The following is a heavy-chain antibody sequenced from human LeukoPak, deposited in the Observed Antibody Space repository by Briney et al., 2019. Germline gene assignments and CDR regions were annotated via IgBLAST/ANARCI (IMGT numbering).Heavy chain of an antibody. Sequence: GGSLRLSCAASGFTFSSYSMNWVRQAPGKGLEWVSSIGSRSTYTYSADSVKGRFTISRDNAKNSLYLQMNSLRAGDTAVHYCARGDRYCSGGSCYGYYYYYMDVWGKGTTVTVSS. J-gene: IGHJ6*03. V-gene: IGHV3-21*01. CDR2: IGSRSTYT. CDR3: ARGDRYCSGGSCYGYYYYYMDV. D-gene: IGHD2-15*01. CDR1: GFTFSSYS.